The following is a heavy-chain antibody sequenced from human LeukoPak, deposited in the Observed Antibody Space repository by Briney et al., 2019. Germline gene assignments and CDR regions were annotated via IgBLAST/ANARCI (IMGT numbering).Heavy chain of an antibody. CDR1: GGSAIGYY. Sequence: PSETLSLTCTVSGGSAIGYYWIWIRQPPEKGLEWVGYVYYGGNSNYNPSLRSRVTISIDTSRNQFSLQLSSVTAADTAVYYCARLSLDESGYRPDYWGQGTLVTVSP. D-gene: IGHD5-18*01. V-gene: IGHV4-59*08. J-gene: IGHJ4*02. CDR2: VYYGGNS. CDR3: ARLSLDESGYRPDY.